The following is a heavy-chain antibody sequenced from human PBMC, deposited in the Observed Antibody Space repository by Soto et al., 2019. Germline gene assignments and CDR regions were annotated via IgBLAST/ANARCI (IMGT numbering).Heavy chain of an antibody. D-gene: IGHD3-16*02. CDR1: GFTFTSSA. J-gene: IGHJ3*02. CDR2: IVVGSGNT. CDR3: AANSPHDYVWGSYRLFGAFDI. V-gene: IGHV1-58*01. Sequence: GASVKVSCKSSGFTFTSSAVHWVRHALGQRLEWMGWIVVGSGNTNYAQKFQERVTITRDMSTSTAYMELSSLRSEDTAVYYCAANSPHDYVWGSYRLFGAFDIWGQGTMVTVSS.